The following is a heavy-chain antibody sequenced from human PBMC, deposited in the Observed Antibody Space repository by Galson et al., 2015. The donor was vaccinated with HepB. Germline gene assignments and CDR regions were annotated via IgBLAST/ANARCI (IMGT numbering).Heavy chain of an antibody. D-gene: IGHD3-10*01. CDR1: GGTFSSYT. V-gene: IGHV1-69*02. CDR3: ARFARFGELYDDQKEYYFDY. Sequence: QSGAEVKKPGESLKISCKASGGTFSSYTISWVRQAPGQGLEWMGRIIPILGIANYAQKFQGRVTITADKSTSTAYVELSSLRSEDTAVYYCARFARFGELYDDQKEYYFDYWGQGTLVTVSS. J-gene: IGHJ4*02. CDR2: IIPILGIA.